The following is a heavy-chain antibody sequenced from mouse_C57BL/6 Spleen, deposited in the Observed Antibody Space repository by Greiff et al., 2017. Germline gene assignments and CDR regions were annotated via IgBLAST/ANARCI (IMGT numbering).Heavy chain of an antibody. V-gene: IGHV6-6*01. CDR2: IRNKANNHAT. D-gene: IGHD1-1*01. J-gene: IGHJ3*01. CDR1: GFTFRDSW. Sequence: EVKVEESGGGLVQPGGSMKLSCAASGFTFRDSWMDWVRQSPETGLEWVAEIRNKANNHATYYAESVKGRFTISRDDSKSSVYLQMNSLRAEDTGIYYWTGDTTGVAPFAYWGQGTLVTVSA. CDR3: TGDTTGVAPFAY.